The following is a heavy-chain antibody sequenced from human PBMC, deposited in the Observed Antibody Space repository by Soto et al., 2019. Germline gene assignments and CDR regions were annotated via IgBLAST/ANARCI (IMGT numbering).Heavy chain of an antibody. V-gene: IGHV4-39*07. CDR3: ARGRGTYSSSYLDY. D-gene: IGHD6-13*01. CDR1: GGSIISSSYY. CDR2: INHSGST. J-gene: IGHJ4*02. Sequence: SETLSLTCTVSGGSIISSSYYCFCIRQPPGKGLEWIGSINHSGSTNYNPSLKSRVTISVDTSKNQFSLKLSSVTAADTAVYYCARGRGTYSSSYLDYWGQGTLVTVSS.